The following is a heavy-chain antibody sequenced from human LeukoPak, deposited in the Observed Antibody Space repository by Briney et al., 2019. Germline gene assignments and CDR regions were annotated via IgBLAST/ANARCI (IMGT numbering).Heavy chain of an antibody. V-gene: IGHV3-74*01. CDR2: INSDGSST. J-gene: IGHJ4*01. D-gene: IGHD5-18*01. Sequence: GGSLRLSCAASGFTFSSYAMSWVRQAPGKGLVWVSRINSDGSSTTYADSVKGRFTISRDNAKNTLYLQMNSLRAEDTAVYYCARDSVDTAMVGLIDYWGHGTLVTVSS. CDR3: ARDSVDTAMVGLIDY. CDR1: GFTFSSYA.